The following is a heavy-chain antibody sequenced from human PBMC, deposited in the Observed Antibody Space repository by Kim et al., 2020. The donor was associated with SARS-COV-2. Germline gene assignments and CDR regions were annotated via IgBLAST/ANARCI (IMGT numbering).Heavy chain of an antibody. J-gene: IGHJ6*02. Sequence: SETLSLTCTVSGGSISSYYWSWIRQPPGKGLEWIGYIYYSGSTNYNPSLKSRVTISVDTSKNQFSLKLSSVTAADTAVYYCAREPFRIAAAGTPTFFYGMDVWGQGTTVTVSS. CDR2: IYYSGST. CDR3: AREPFRIAAAGTPTFFYGMDV. D-gene: IGHD6-13*01. CDR1: GGSISSYY. V-gene: IGHV4-59*13.